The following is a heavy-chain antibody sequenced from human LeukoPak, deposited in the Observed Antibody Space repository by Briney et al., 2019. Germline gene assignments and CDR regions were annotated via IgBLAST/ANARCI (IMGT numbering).Heavy chain of an antibody. Sequence: PGRSLRLSCAASGFTFSNYAMSWVRQAPGKGLEWVSAISGSGDSTFYTDSVKGRFTISRDNSKNTVYLHMNSLRAEDTAVYYCAKDAASSSWPYYFDYWGQGTLVTVSS. CDR1: GFTFSNYA. V-gene: IGHV3-23*01. CDR2: ISGSGDST. J-gene: IGHJ4*02. CDR3: AKDAASSSWPYYFDY. D-gene: IGHD6-13*01.